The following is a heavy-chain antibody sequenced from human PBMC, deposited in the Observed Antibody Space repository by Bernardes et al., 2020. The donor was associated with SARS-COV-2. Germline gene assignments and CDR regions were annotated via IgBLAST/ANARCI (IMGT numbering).Heavy chain of an antibody. D-gene: IGHD2-15*01. CDR3: ARAPGYCTGGTCYSAFDI. J-gene: IGHJ3*02. CDR1: GFTFSNNA. V-gene: IGHV3-33*08. CDR2: ISFDGSQK. Sequence: GGSLRLSCTASGFTFSNNAMHWVRQAPGKGLEWVALISFDGSQKNFVDSVKGRFAISRDSSKNTLYLQMNNLGAEDTAVYYCARAPGYCTGGTCYSAFDIWGQGTLVTVAS.